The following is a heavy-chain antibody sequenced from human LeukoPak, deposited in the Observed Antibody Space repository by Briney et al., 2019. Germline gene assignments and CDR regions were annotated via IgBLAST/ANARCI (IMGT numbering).Heavy chain of an antibody. CDR3: AKGQYYYDSSAGDY. Sequence: GGSPRLSCAASGFTFSSYAMSWVRQAPGKGLEWVSAISGSGGSTYYADSVKGRFTISRDNSKNTLYLQMNSLRAEDTAVYYCAKGQYYYDSSAGDYWGQGTLVTVSS. CDR2: ISGSGGST. D-gene: IGHD3-22*01. CDR1: GFTFSSYA. J-gene: IGHJ4*02. V-gene: IGHV3-23*01.